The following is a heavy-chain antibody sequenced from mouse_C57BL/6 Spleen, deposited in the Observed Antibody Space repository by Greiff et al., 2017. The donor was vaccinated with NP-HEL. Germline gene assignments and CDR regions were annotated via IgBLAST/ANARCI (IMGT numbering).Heavy chain of an antibody. J-gene: IGHJ3*01. Sequence: VQLQQSGAELVKPGASVKISCKASGYAFSSYWMNWVKQRPGKGLEWIGQIYPGDGDTNYNGKFKGKATLTADKSSSTAYMQLSSLTSEDSAVYFCARCGGYGSSFFAYWGQGTLVTVSA. CDR2: IYPGDGDT. D-gene: IGHD1-1*01. CDR1: GYAFSSYW. CDR3: ARCGGYGSSFFAY. V-gene: IGHV1-80*01.